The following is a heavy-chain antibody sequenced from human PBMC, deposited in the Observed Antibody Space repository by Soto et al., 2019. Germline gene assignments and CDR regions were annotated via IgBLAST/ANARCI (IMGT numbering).Heavy chain of an antibody. CDR3: ARGEYCTNGVCSYYYYGMDV. Sequence: VASVKVSCKASGGTFSSYAISWVRQAPGQGLEWMGGIIPIFGTANYAQKFQGRVTITADESTSTAYMELSSPRSEDTAVYYCARGEYCTNGVCSYYYYGMDVWGQGTTVTVSS. J-gene: IGHJ6*02. V-gene: IGHV1-69*13. CDR2: IIPIFGTA. D-gene: IGHD2-8*01. CDR1: GGTFSSYA.